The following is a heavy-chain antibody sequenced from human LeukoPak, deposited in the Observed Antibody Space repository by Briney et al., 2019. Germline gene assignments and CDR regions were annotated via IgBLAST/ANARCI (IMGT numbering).Heavy chain of an antibody. CDR2: IYYSGST. D-gene: IGHD4-17*01. CDR1: GGSISSYY. CDR3: ARHGGDYGAIDY. V-gene: IGHV4-59*08. Sequence: SETLSLTCTVSGGSISSYYWSWIRQPPGKGLEWIGYIYYSGSTNYNPSLKSRVTISVDTSKKQFSLKLSSLTAADTAVYYCARHGGDYGAIDYWGQGTLVTVSS. J-gene: IGHJ4*02.